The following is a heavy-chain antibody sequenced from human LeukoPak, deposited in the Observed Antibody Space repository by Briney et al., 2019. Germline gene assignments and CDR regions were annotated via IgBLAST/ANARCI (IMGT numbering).Heavy chain of an antibody. D-gene: IGHD2-2*01. CDR2: ISYEGSDK. CDR1: EFTFRNYG. CDR3: AKDSDIVVVPAAMSG. Sequence: PGGSLRLSCAASEFTFRNYGMHWVRQAPGKGLEWVAVISYEGSDKYYADSVKGRFTISRDNSKNTLYLQMNSLRAEDTAVYYCAKDSDIVVVPAAMSGWGQGTLVTVSS. J-gene: IGHJ4*02. V-gene: IGHV3-30*18.